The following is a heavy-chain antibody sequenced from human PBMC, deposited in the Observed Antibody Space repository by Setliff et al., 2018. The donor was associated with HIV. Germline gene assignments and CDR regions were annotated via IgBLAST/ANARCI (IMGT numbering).Heavy chain of an antibody. CDR1: GYSIRDNFF. V-gene: IGHV4-38-2*01. CDR3: ARHDCGGDCSINWFDP. J-gene: IGHJ5*02. CDR2: ILYTGTT. D-gene: IGHD2-21*02. Sequence: SETLSLTCAVSGYSIRDNFFWGWVRQPPGKGLEWIGSILYTGTTYYNPSLKSRVTLSLDTSKNQFSLELTSVTAADTAVYYCARHDCGGDCSINWFDPWGQGTLVTVPS.